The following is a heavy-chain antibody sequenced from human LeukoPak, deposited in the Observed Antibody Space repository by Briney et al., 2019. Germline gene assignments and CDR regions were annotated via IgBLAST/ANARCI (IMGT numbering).Heavy chain of an antibody. CDR1: GGTVSSYA. CDR3: QKTAYDILTHYYYYGMDV. Sequence: SMKISCKASGGTVSSYAISWVRQAPVQGLKWMVGIIPIFGTANYAQKFQGRVTITADKSTSTAYMELSSLRSEDTSVFFKQKTAYDILTHYYYYGMDVWGKGTTVTVSS. CDR2: IIPIFGTA. D-gene: IGHD3-9*01. V-gene: IGHV1-69*06. J-gene: IGHJ6*04.